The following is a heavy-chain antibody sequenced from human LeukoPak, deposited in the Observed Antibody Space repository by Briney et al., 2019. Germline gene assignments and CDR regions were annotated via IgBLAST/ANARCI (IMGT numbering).Heavy chain of an antibody. J-gene: IGHJ4*02. Sequence: GESLKISCKGSGYSCTNYWIAWVRQMPGKGLEWMGIIYPGDSDTRYRPSFQDQVAISADKSISTAYLQWSSLKASDTAMYYCARPSSDYYGSGSYSYYFDYWGQGTLVTVSS. CDR2: IYPGDSDT. V-gene: IGHV5-51*01. CDR1: GYSCTNYW. D-gene: IGHD3-10*01. CDR3: ARPSSDYYGSGSYSYYFDY.